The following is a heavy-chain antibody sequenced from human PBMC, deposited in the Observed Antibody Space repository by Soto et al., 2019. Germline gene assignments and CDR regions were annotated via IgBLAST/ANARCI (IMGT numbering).Heavy chain of an antibody. J-gene: IGHJ6*02. D-gene: IGHD3-3*01. Sequence: SVKVSCKASGGTFSSYAISWVRQAPGQGLEWMGGIIPIFGTANYAQKFQGRVTITADKSTSTAYMELSSLRSEDTAVYYCAFTLGVANYYYYYGMDVWGQGTTVTVSS. CDR1: GGTFSSYA. CDR3: AFTLGVANYYYYYGMDV. V-gene: IGHV1-69*06. CDR2: IIPIFGTA.